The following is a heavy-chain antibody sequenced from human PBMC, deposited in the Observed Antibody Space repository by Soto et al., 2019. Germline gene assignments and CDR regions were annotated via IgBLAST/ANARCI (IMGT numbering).Heavy chain of an antibody. Sequence: GGSLRLSCAASGFTFSSYWTSWVRQAPGKGLEWVANIKQDGSEKYYVDSVKGRFTISRDNAKNSLYLQMNSLRAEDTAVYYCARSFSPTRDYWGQGTLVTVSS. CDR2: IKQDGSEK. V-gene: IGHV3-7*01. CDR1: GFTFSSYW. D-gene: IGHD2-15*01. CDR3: ARSFSPTRDY. J-gene: IGHJ4*02.